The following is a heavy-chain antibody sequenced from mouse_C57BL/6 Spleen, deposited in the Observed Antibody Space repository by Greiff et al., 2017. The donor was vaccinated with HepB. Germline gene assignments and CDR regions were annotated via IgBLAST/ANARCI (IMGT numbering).Heavy chain of an antibody. D-gene: IGHD1-1*01. CDR2: VDPANGNT. CDR3: ALEGGSSLAY. Sequence: VQLQQSVAELVRPGASVKLSCTASGYTFTNSYMHWVKQRPVQGLEWIGRVDPANGNTKYDQKFKGKATLTADTSSNTAYLQLSSLTSEDSAIYYCALEGGSSLAYWGQGTLVTVSS. CDR1: GYTFTNSY. J-gene: IGHJ3*01. V-gene: IGHV14-3*01.